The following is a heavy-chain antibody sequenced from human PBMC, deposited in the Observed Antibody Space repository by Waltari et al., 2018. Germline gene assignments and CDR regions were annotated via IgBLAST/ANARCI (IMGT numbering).Heavy chain of an antibody. J-gene: IGHJ6*03. CDR2: IYYSGST. V-gene: IGHV4-59*01. Sequence: QVQLQESGPGLVKPSETLSLTCTVSGGSISSYYWSWIRQPPGKGLEWIGYIYYSGSTNYNPSLKSRVTISVDTSKNQFSLKLSSVTAADTAVYYCATSPYYYYMDVWGKGTTVTVPS. CDR1: GGSISSYY. CDR3: ATSPYYYYMDV.